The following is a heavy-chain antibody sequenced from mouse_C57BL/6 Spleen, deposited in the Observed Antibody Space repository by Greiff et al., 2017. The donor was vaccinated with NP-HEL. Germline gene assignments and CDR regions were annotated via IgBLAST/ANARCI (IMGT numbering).Heavy chain of an antibody. J-gene: IGHJ4*01. CDR2: IDPSDSYT. Sequence: VQLQQPGAELVKPGASVKLSCKASGYTFTSYWMQWVKQRPGQGLEWIGEIDPSDSYTNYNQKFKGKATLTVDTSSSTAYMQLSSLTSEDSAVYYCARVGTTVKFPMDYWGQGTSVTVSS. D-gene: IGHD1-1*01. CDR3: ARVGTTVKFPMDY. CDR1: GYTFTSYW. V-gene: IGHV1-50*01.